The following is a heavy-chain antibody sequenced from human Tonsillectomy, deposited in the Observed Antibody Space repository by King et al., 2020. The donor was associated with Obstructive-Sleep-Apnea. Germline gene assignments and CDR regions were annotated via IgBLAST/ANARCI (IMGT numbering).Heavy chain of an antibody. J-gene: IGHJ4*02. V-gene: IGHV1-69*04. CDR1: GGTLSTYV. CDR2: FIPVLGIA. Sequence: VQLVQSGAEVKKPGSSMKVSCKASGGTLSTYVITWVRQAPGQGLEWMGGFIPVLGIANYAQKFQGRVTITADRSTSTGYMELRSLRSEDTAVYYCTTGDRDYAANSKYWGQGTLVTVSS. D-gene: IGHD4-23*01. CDR3: TTGDRDYAANSKY.